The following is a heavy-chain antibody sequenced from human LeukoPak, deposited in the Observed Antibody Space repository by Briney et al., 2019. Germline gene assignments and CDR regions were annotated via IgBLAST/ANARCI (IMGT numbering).Heavy chain of an antibody. V-gene: IGHV3-66*01. CDR1: GFTVSSNY. J-gene: IGHJ4*02. D-gene: IGHD4-23*01. Sequence: GGSLRLSCAASGFTVSSNYMSWVRQAPGKGLEWASVISNSGTTYYADSVKGRLTIPRDNSKNTVYLQMNSLRAEDTAVYYCAGFGGNSFWGPGTLVTVSS. CDR2: ISNSGTT. CDR3: AGFGGNSF.